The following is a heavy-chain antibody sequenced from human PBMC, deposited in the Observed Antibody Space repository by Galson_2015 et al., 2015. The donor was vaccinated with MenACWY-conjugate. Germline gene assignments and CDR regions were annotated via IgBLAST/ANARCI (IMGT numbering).Heavy chain of an antibody. CDR3: ARLGGNYRTTSHFDY. J-gene: IGHJ4*02. Sequence: SLRLSCAASGFTFSTYWMHWVRHAPGKGLVWVSRLNSDGRSTSYADSVKGRFTISRDNVKNTLYLQMHSLRAEDTAVYYCARLGGNYRTTSHFDYWGQGTLVTVSS. CDR1: GFTFSTYW. CDR2: LNSDGRST. D-gene: IGHD1-26*01. V-gene: IGHV3-74*01.